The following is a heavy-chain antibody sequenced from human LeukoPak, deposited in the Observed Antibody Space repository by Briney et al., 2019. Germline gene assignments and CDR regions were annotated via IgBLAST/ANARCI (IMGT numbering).Heavy chain of an antibody. J-gene: IGHJ4*02. V-gene: IGHV3-49*03. D-gene: IGHD3-22*01. CDR2: IRSKAYGGTT. CDR1: GFTFGDYA. Sequence: PGGSLRLSCTASGFTFGDYAMSWFRQAPGKGLEWVGFIRSKAYGGTTQYAASVEGRFTISRDDSKGIAYLQINSLKTEDTAVYYCTRNHGSYHDSSGYLHCDYWGQGTLVTVSS. CDR3: TRNHGSYHDSSGYLHCDY.